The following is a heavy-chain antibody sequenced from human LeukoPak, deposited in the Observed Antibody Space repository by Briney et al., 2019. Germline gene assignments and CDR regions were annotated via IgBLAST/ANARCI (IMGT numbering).Heavy chain of an antibody. J-gene: IGHJ5*02. CDR2: IIPIFGTA. Sequence: SVKVSCKASGGPFRNYAISWVRQAPGQGLGWMGGIIPIFGTANYAQKFQGRITITADESTTTAYMELSSLRSEDTAVYYCARDQPNYYGSENWFDPWGQGTLVTVSS. V-gene: IGHV1-69*13. CDR1: GGPFRNYA. CDR3: ARDQPNYYGSENWFDP. D-gene: IGHD3-10*01.